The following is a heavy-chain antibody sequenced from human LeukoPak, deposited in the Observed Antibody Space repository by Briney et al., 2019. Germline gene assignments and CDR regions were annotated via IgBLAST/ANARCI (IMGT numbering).Heavy chain of an antibody. CDR2: ISWNSGSI. CDR1: GFTFDDYA. V-gene: IGHV3-9*01. Sequence: PGGSLRLSCAASGFTFDDYAMHWVRQAPGKGLEWVSGISWNSGSIGYADPVKGRFTISRDNAKNSLYLQMNSLRAEDTALYYCAKVAIAAAAPAYYGMDVWGQGTTVTVSS. J-gene: IGHJ6*02. D-gene: IGHD6-13*01. CDR3: AKVAIAAAAPAYYGMDV.